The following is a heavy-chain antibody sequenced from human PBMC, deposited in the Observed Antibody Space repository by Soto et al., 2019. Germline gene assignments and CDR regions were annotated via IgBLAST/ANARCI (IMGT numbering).Heavy chain of an antibody. D-gene: IGHD3-22*01. CDR3: ARTYYYDSIGLDTLFDP. V-gene: IGHV4-34*01. Sequence: QVHLQQWGAGLLKPSETLSLTCAVYGGSISGYYWSWIRQLPGKGLEWIGEINHSGSTNYNPSLKSRVTISVDTSKNQFSLKLSSVTAADTAVYYCARTYYYDSIGLDTLFDPWGQEPWSPSPQ. CDR2: INHSGST. CDR1: GGSISGYY. J-gene: IGHJ5*02.